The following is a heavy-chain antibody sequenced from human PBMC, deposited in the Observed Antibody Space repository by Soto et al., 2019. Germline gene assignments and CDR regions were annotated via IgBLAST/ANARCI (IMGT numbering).Heavy chain of an antibody. CDR3: AAPTVTATDSPPYYYYYMDV. V-gene: IGHV3-66*01. D-gene: IGHD4-17*01. CDR2: IYSGGST. CDR1: GFTVSSNY. Sequence: GGSLRLSCAASGFTVSSNYMSWVRQAPGKGLEWVSVIYSGGSTYYADSVKGRFTISRDNSKNTLYLQMNSLRAEDTAVYYCAAPTVTATDSPPYYYYYMDVWGKGTTVTVSS. J-gene: IGHJ6*03.